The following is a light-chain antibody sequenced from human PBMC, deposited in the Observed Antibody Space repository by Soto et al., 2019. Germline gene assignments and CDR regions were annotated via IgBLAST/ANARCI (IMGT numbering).Light chain of an antibody. CDR3: QHYGGSPIT. Sequence: EIVLTQSPDTLSLSPGGRATPSCRASQSITTRLAWYQQKPGQPPRLLISGASVRASGVPVRITGSGSGTDFTLTISRLEPEDFAVYYCQHYGGSPITFGLGTRLEIK. V-gene: IGKV3-20*01. CDR2: GAS. CDR1: QSITTR. J-gene: IGKJ5*01.